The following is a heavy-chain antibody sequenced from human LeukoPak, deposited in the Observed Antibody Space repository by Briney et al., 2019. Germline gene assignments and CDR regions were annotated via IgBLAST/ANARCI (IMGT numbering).Heavy chain of an antibody. Sequence: PSETLSLTCAVYGGSFSGYYWSWIRQPPGKGLEWIGEIKHSGSTNYNPSLKSRVTISVDTSKKQFSLKLSSVTAADTAVYYCFTYYFDSSGPKKNYWGQGTLVTVSS. CDR2: IKHSGST. CDR1: GGSFSGYY. V-gene: IGHV4-34*01. CDR3: FTYYFDSSGPKKNY. J-gene: IGHJ4*02. D-gene: IGHD3-22*01.